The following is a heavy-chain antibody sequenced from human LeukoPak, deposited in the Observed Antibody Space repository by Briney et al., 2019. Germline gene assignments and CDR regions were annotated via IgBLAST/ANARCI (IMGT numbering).Heavy chain of an antibody. D-gene: IGHD6-13*01. Sequence: PSETLSLTCTVSGGSMSPYHWGWIRQPPGKGLEWIGYIYYSGSTNYNPSLKSRVTISVDTSKNQFSLKLSSVTAADTAVYYCARHYGSSWNYFDYWGQGTLVTVSS. CDR3: ARHYGSSWNYFDY. CDR2: IYYSGST. J-gene: IGHJ4*02. CDR1: GGSMSPYH. V-gene: IGHV4-59*08.